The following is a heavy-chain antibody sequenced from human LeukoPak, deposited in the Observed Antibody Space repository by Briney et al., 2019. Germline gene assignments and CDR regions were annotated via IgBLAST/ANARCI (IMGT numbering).Heavy chain of an antibody. Sequence: SGPALVKPTQTPTLTCTFSGFSLSTSRMRMSWIRQPPGKALEWLARIDWDDGKFYSTSLKTRLTISKDSSKNQVVLTMTNMDPVDTATYYCARTTVAGQGLFDPWGQGTLVTVSS. CDR1: GFSLSTSRMR. D-gene: IGHD6-19*01. CDR2: IDWDDGK. J-gene: IGHJ5*02. V-gene: IGHV2-70*04. CDR3: ARTTVAGQGLFDP.